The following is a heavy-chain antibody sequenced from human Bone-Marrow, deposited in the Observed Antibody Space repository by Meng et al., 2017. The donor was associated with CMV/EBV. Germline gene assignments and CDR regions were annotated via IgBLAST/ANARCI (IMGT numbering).Heavy chain of an antibody. V-gene: IGHV4-59*12. CDR1: GGSISGGSISTYS. CDR3: ARGGKGLSCSSTSCSFYYYGMDV. J-gene: IGHJ6*02. Sequence: SEPLSLTCTVSGGSISGGSISTYSWTWIRQPPGKGLEWIGYIYYSGSTNYNPSLKSRVTISVDTSKNQFSLKLSSVTAADTAVYYCARGGKGLSCSSTSCSFYYYGMDVWGQGTTVTVSS. D-gene: IGHD2-2*01. CDR2: IYYSGST.